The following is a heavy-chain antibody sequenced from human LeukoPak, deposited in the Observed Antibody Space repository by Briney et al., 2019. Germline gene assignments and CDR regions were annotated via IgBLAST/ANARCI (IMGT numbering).Heavy chain of an antibody. CDR2: IYHSGST. V-gene: IGHV4-59*01. CDR3: ARDFRGSVDAFDI. J-gene: IGHJ3*02. CDR1: GGSISTYY. Sequence: SETLSLTCTVSGGSISTYYWNWIRQPPGKGLEWIGYIYHSGSTNYNPSLQSRVTISVDTSKNQFSLNLNSVTAADTAVYYCARDFRGSVDAFDIWGQGTMVAVSS.